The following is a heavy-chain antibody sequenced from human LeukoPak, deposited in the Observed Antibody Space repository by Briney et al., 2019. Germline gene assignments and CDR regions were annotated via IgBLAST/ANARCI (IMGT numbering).Heavy chain of an antibody. Sequence: GGSLRLSCAPSGFIFSVNDLTWVRQPPGKALEWVSGITSSGGGTFYGDSVEGRFTISRDNSQNALYLQMNNLGAGDTAIYFCATGRILSTGLRYWGQGALVTVSS. CDR2: ITSSGGGT. CDR1: GFIFSVND. J-gene: IGHJ4*02. D-gene: IGHD3-16*01. V-gene: IGHV3-23*01. CDR3: ATGRILSTGLRY.